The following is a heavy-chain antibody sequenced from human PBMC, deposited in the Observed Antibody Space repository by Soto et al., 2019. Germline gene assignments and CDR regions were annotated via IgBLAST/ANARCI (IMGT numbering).Heavy chain of an antibody. V-gene: IGHV4-31*03. J-gene: IGHJ4*02. CDR1: GASISHGGYY. CDR2: IYYTGYI. Sequence: SETLSLTCTVSGASISHGGYYWTWIRQYPGKGLEWIGYIYYTGYIYHNPSLESRVTMSVNTYDNQFSLKLTSVTAADTAMYYCARDTTPALWGQGTLVT. CDR3: ARDTTPAL. D-gene: IGHD1-1*01.